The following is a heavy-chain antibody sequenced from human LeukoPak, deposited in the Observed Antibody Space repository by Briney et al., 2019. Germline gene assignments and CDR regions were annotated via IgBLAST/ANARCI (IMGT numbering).Heavy chain of an antibody. CDR3: ARDGGNPNWYFDL. J-gene: IGHJ2*01. V-gene: IGHV1-46*01. Sequence: ASVKVSCKASGYTFTSYYMHWVRQAPGQGLEWMGIINPSGGSTSYAQKFQGRVTMTRDTSTSTVYMELSSLRSEDTAVNYCARDGGNPNWYFDLRGRGTLVTVSS. CDR1: GYTFTSYY. CDR2: INPSGGST. D-gene: IGHD4-23*01.